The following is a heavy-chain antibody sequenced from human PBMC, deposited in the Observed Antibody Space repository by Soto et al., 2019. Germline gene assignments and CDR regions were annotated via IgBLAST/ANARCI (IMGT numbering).Heavy chain of an antibody. Sequence: QVQLVQSGAEVKKPGASVKVSCKASGYTFTSYYMNWVRQAPGQGLEWIGIINPSGGSISDAQKFQGRVTMTRDTSTSTVYMELSSLRSEDTAVYYCARDNEGIAARGCLQHWGQGTLVTVSS. CDR2: INPSGGSI. CDR1: GYTFTSYY. CDR3: ARDNEGIAARGCLQH. D-gene: IGHD6-13*01. V-gene: IGHV1-46*01. J-gene: IGHJ1*01.